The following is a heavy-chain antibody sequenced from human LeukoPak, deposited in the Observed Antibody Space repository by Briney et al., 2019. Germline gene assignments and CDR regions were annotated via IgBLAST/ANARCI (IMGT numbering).Heavy chain of an antibody. Sequence: PGGSLRLSCATSGSTFTGYYMHWVRQAPGQGLEWMGRINPNSGGTNYAQKFQGRVTMTRDTSISTAYMELSRLRSDDTAVYYCARDLYYDSSGIDYWGQGTLVTVSS. CDR2: INPNSGGT. CDR1: GSTFTGYY. D-gene: IGHD3-22*01. V-gene: IGHV1-2*06. J-gene: IGHJ4*02. CDR3: ARDLYYDSSGIDY.